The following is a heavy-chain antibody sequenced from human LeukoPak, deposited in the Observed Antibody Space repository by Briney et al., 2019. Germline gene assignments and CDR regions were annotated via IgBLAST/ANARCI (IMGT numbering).Heavy chain of an antibody. CDR1: GGSFSGYY. J-gene: IGHJ4*02. CDR2: INHSGST. D-gene: IGHD3-22*01. Sequence: QSSETLSLTCAVYGGSFSGYYWSWIRQPPGKGLEWIGEINHSGSTNYNPSLKSRVIISVDTSKNQFSLKLSSVTAADTAVYYCARAGPDSGYFVDYWGQGTLVTVSS. CDR3: ARAGPDSGYFVDY. V-gene: IGHV4-34*01.